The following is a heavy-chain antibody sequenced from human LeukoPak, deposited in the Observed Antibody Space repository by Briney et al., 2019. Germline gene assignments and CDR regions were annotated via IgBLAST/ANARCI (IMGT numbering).Heavy chain of an antibody. CDR2: INPNSGGT. J-gene: IGHJ4*02. V-gene: IGHV1-2*02. D-gene: IGHD3-10*01. CDR3: ARDKDYYGSGSYSYYFDY. Sequence: ASVKVSCKASGYTFTGYYMHWVRQAPGQGLKWMGWINPNSGGTNYAQKFQGRVTMTRDTSISTAYMELSRLRSDDTAVYYCARDKDYYGSGSYSYYFDYWGQGTLVTVSS. CDR1: GYTFTGYY.